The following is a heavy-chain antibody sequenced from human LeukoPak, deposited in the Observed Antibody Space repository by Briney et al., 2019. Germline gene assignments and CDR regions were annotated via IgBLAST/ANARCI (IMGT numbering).Heavy chain of an antibody. CDR1: GYTFTGFH. V-gene: IGHV1-2*02. Sequence: ASVKVSCKASGYTFTGFHIHWVRQAPGQGLEYMEWINPNSGDTNYAQKFQGRVTMTRDTSISTAYMELSSLRFDDTAVYYCTTSPGDPFDYWGQGTLVTVSS. CDR3: TTSPGDPFDY. D-gene: IGHD3-16*01. J-gene: IGHJ4*02. CDR2: INPNSGDT.